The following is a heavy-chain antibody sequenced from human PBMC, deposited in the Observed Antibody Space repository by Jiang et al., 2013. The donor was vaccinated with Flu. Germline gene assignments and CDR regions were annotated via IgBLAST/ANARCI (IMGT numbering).Heavy chain of an antibody. V-gene: IGHV2-70*11. D-gene: IGHD6-19*01. J-gene: IGHJ4*02. CDR2: IDWDDDK. CDR1: GFSLSTSGMC. CDR3: ALTLSVAGPHVDY. Sequence: KPTQTLTLTCTFSGFSLSTSGMCVSWIRQPPGKALEWLARIDWDDDKYYSTSLKTRLTISKDTSKNQVVLTMTNMDPVDTATYYCALTLSVAGPHVDYVGPGNPWSPSPQ.